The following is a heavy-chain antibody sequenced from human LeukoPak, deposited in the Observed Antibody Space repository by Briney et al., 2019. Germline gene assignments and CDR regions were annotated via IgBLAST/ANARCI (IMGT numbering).Heavy chain of an antibody. V-gene: IGHV4-34*01. Sequence: GSLRLSCAASGFTFGNYAMSWIRQPPGKGLEWIGEINHSGSTNYNPSLKSRVTISVDTSKNQFSLKLSSVTAADTAVYYCARGAVPAAIRRFDPWGQGTLVTVSS. CDR1: GFTFGNYA. CDR3: ARGAVPAAIRRFDP. D-gene: IGHD2-2*01. CDR2: INHSGST. J-gene: IGHJ5*02.